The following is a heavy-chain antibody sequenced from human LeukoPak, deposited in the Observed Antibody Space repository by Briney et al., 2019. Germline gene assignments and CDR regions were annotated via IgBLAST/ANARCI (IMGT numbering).Heavy chain of an antibody. V-gene: IGHV4-34*01. Sequence: SETLSLTCDVSGVSFSTYYWSWIRQSPEKGLEWIGEVNHSGYTNYNPSLKGRVTISVDTSKNQFSLKLSSVTAADTAVYYCARQLYGSDYWGQGTLVSVSS. J-gene: IGHJ4*02. D-gene: IGHD4-17*01. CDR2: VNHSGYT. CDR3: ARQLYGSDY. CDR1: GVSFSTYY.